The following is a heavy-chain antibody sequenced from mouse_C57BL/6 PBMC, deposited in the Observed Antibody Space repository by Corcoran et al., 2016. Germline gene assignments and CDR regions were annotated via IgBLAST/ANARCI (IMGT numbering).Heavy chain of an antibody. J-gene: IGHJ2*01. D-gene: IGHD2-5*01. Sequence: QVQLQQSGAELVRPGASVKLSCKASGYTFTSYGMSWVKQRTGQGLEWIGEIYPRSGNTYYNEKFKGKATLTADKSSSTAYMELRSLTSEDSAVYFCARKGYSNYDFDYWGQGTTLTVSS. CDR1: GYTFTSYG. CDR2: IYPRSGNT. CDR3: ARKGYSNYDFDY. V-gene: IGHV1-81*01.